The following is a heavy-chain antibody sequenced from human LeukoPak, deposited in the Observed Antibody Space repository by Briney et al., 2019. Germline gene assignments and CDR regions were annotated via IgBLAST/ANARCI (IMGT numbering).Heavy chain of an antibody. CDR1: GGSISSYY. CDR3: AREYESSWYRVFDY. Sequence: SETLSLTCTVSGGSISSYYWSWIRQPAGKGLEWIGRIYTSGSTNYNPSLKSRVTMSVDTSKNQFSLKLSSVTAADTAVYYCAREYESSWYRVFDYWGQGTLVTVSS. D-gene: IGHD6-13*01. J-gene: IGHJ4*02. V-gene: IGHV4-4*07. CDR2: IYTSGST.